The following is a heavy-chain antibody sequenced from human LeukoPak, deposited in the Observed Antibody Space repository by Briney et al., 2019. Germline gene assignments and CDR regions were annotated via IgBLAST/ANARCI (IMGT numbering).Heavy chain of an antibody. Sequence: PGGSLRLSCAASGFTFITYGLSWVRQAPGKGLKWVSAISDSGGNTYSADSVRGRFTISRDNSRNTLYLQMNTLSPDDTAVYYCAKLYGSGTYNNYFHCWGQGTLVTVSS. CDR3: AKLYGSGTYNNYFHC. D-gene: IGHD3-10*01. J-gene: IGHJ4*02. CDR2: ISDSGGNT. CDR1: GFTFITYG. V-gene: IGHV3-23*01.